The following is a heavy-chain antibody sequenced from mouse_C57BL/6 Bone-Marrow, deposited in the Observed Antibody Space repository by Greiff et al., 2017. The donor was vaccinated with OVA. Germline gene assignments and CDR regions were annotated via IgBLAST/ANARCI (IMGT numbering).Heavy chain of an antibody. Sequence: VQLQQPGAELVKPGASVKMSCKASGYTFTSYWITWVKQRPGQGLEWIGDLYPGSGSTNYNEKFKSKATLTVDTSSSTAYMQLSSLTSEDSAVYYCARDYYGSSYEDYWGQGTTLTVSS. J-gene: IGHJ2*01. CDR1: GYTFTSYW. CDR3: ARDYYGSSYEDY. CDR2: LYPGSGST. V-gene: IGHV1-55*01. D-gene: IGHD1-1*01.